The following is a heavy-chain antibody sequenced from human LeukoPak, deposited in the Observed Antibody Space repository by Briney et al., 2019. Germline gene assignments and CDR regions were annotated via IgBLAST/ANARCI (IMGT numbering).Heavy chain of an antibody. CDR2: ISYDGSNK. CDR1: GFTFSSYA. D-gene: IGHD1-26*01. V-gene: IGHV3-30-3*01. Sequence: GGSLRLSCAASGFTFSSYAMHWVRQAPGKGLEWVAVISYDGSNKYYADSVKGRFTISRDNSKNTLYLQMNSLRAEDTAVYYCARDGIVGATTPDLNWFDPWGQGTLVTVSS. J-gene: IGHJ5*02. CDR3: ARDGIVGATTPDLNWFDP.